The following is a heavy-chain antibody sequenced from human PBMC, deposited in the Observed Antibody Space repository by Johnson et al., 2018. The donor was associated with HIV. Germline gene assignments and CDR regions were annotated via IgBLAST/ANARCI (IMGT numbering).Heavy chain of an antibody. CDR1: GFTFSSYW. CDR3: AKDTVSGSYYDAFDI. D-gene: IGHD1-26*01. V-gene: IGHV3-7*01. J-gene: IGHJ3*02. CDR2: IKQDGREK. Sequence: VQLVESGGGLVQPGGSLRLSCAASGFTFSSYWMSWVRQAPGQGLEWVANIKQDGREKYYVDSVKGRFTNSRDNAKNSLYLQMNSLRAEDTAVYYCAKDTVSGSYYDAFDIWGQGTMVTVSS.